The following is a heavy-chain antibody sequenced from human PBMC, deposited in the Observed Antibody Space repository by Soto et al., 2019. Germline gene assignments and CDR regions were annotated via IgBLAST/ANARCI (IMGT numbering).Heavy chain of an antibody. CDR1: GYTFTSYD. CDR2: MNPNSGNT. CDR3: AGSVGGGTHWYYYYYMDV. Sequence: GASVKVSCKASGYTFTSYDINWVRQATGQGLEWMGWMNPNSGNTGYAQKFQGRVTMTRNTSISTAYMELSSLRSEDTAVYYCAGSVGGGTHWYYYYYMDVWGKGTTVTLFS. D-gene: IGHD2-15*01. J-gene: IGHJ6*03. V-gene: IGHV1-8*01.